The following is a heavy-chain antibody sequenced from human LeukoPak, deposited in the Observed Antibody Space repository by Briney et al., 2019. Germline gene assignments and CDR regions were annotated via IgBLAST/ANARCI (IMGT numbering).Heavy chain of an antibody. Sequence: GGSLRLSCAASGFTFSSYAMSWVRQAPGKGLEWVSGISGSGTSTYYADSVKGRFTISRDDSKNTMSLQMNSLRAEDTALYYCARGKGIAVSSFDSWGQGTLVTVSS. J-gene: IGHJ4*02. V-gene: IGHV3-23*01. CDR1: GFTFSSYA. CDR3: ARGKGIAVSSFDS. D-gene: IGHD6-19*01. CDR2: ISGSGTST.